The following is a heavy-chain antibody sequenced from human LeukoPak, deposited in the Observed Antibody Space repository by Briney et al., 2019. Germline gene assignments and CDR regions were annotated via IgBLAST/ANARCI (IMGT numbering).Heavy chain of an antibody. CDR1: GFTFSSYW. V-gene: IGHV3-7*01. CDR3: ARDSFWSGYSNYYYYYMDV. D-gene: IGHD3-3*01. CDR2: IKQEGSEK. J-gene: IGHJ6*03. Sequence: GGSLRLSWAASGFTFSSYWMSWVRQAPGKGLEWVANIKQEGSEKYYVDSVKGRFTISRDNAKNSLYLQMNSLRAEDTAVYYCARDSFWSGYSNYYYYYMDVWGKGTTVTVSS.